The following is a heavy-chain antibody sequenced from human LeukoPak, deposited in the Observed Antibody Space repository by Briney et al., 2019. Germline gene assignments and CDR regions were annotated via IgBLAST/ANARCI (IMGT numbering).Heavy chain of an antibody. Sequence: ASVKVSCKASGYTFTSYGISWVRQAPGQGLEWMGWISAYNGNTNYAQKLQGRVTMTTDTSTSTAYMELRSLRSDDTAVYYCARDSLVAAAGKAFDYWGQGTLVTVSS. V-gene: IGHV1-18*01. J-gene: IGHJ4*02. CDR2: ISAYNGNT. CDR3: ARDSLVAAAGKAFDY. CDR1: GYTFTSYG. D-gene: IGHD6-13*01.